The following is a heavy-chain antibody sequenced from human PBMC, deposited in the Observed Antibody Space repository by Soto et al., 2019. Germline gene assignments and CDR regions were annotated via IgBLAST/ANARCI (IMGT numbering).Heavy chain of an antibody. J-gene: IGHJ4*02. CDR2: VIPMFPNA. CDR3: ARCHSDSSGPGYLDS. Sequence: QVRLVQSEAEVKKAGSSVKVSCKASGGTFISDAVTWVRQAPGQGLEWMGGVIPMFPNANYAQKFQGRATITADKSTSTVYMEQHSLKSEDTALYYCARCHSDSSGPGYLDSWGQGTLVTVTS. D-gene: IGHD3-22*01. CDR1: GGTFISDA. V-gene: IGHV1-69*06.